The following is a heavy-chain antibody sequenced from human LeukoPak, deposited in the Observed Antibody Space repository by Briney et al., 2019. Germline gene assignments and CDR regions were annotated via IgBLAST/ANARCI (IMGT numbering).Heavy chain of an antibody. CDR1: GFTFSSYA. Sequence: GGSLRLSCAASGFTFSSYAMHWVRQAPGKGLEWVAVISYDGSNKYYADSVKGRFTISRDNSKNTLYLQMNSLRAEDTAVYYCASSPHGGNTYYYYGMDVWGQGTTVTASS. J-gene: IGHJ6*02. CDR2: ISYDGSNK. D-gene: IGHD4-23*01. V-gene: IGHV3-30*04. CDR3: ASSPHGGNTYYYYGMDV.